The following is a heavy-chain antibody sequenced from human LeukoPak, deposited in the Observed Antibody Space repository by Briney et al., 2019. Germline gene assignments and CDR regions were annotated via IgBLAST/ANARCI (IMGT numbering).Heavy chain of an antibody. V-gene: IGHV3-20*04. Sequence: GGSLRLSCAASGFTFDDYGMSWVRQAPGKGLEWVSGINWNGGSTGYADSVKGRFTISRDNAKNSLYLQMNSLRAEDTALYYCARGGNLDIVVVPAAKDYYYYMDVWGKGTTVTVS. CDR1: GFTFDDYG. J-gene: IGHJ6*03. CDR2: INWNGGST. CDR3: ARGGNLDIVVVPAAKDYYYYMDV. D-gene: IGHD2-2*03.